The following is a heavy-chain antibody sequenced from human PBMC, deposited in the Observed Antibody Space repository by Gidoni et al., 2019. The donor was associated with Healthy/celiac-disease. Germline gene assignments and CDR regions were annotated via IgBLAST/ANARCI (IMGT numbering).Heavy chain of an antibody. J-gene: IGHJ4*02. V-gene: IGHV3-30-3*01. D-gene: IGHD2-15*01. CDR3: ARFEGGLLPPFDY. CDR2: ISYDGSNK. Sequence: QVHLVESGGGVVAPGRSLSLSCAASGFTFSRYAMHWVRQAPGKGLEWVAVISYDGSNKYYADSVKGRFTISRDNSKNTLYLQMNSLRAEDTAVYYCARFEGGLLPPFDYWGQGTLVTVSS. CDR1: GFTFSRYA.